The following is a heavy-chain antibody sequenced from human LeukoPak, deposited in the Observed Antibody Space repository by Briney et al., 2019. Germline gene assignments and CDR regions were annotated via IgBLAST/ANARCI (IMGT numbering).Heavy chain of an antibody. V-gene: IGHV4-61*02. CDR2: IYTSGST. J-gene: IGHJ4*02. Sequence: PSQTLSLTCTVSGGSISSGSYYWSWIRQPAGKGLEWIGRIYTSGSTNYNPSLKSRVTISVDTSKNQFSLKLSSVTAADTAVYYCARDNPVAVAGTFIDYWGQGTLVTVSS. CDR3: ARDNPVAVAGTFIDY. D-gene: IGHD6-19*01. CDR1: GGSISSGSYY.